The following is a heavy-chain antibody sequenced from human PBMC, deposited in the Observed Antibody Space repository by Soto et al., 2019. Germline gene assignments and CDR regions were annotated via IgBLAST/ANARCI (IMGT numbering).Heavy chain of an antibody. CDR1: GFTFSSYA. Sequence: PGGSLSLSCAASGFTFSSYAMSWVRQAPGKGLEWVSAISGSGGSTYYADSVKGRFTISRDNSKNTLYLQMNSLRAEDTAVYYSAKGDVKGTPYSFDYWGQGTLVTVSS. J-gene: IGHJ4*02. CDR2: ISGSGGST. V-gene: IGHV3-23*01. D-gene: IGHD2-15*01. CDR3: AKGDVKGTPYSFDY.